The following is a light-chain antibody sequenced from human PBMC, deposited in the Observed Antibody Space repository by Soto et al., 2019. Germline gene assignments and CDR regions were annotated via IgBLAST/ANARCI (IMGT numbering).Light chain of an antibody. V-gene: IGLV4-69*01. CDR1: SGHSSYA. CDR2: LSSDGNH. Sequence: QSVLTQSPSASASLGASVKLTCTLSSGHSSYAIAWYQQQPEKGPRYLMKLSSDGNHTRGDGIPDRFSGSSSGAERYLTISSLQSDDEADYYCQTWGTGYWVFGGGTKLTVL. CDR3: QTWGTGYWV. J-gene: IGLJ3*02.